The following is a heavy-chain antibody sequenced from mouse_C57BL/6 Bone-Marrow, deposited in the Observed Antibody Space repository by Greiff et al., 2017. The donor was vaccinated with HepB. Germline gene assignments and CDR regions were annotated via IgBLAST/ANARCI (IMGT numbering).Heavy chain of an antibody. D-gene: IGHD2-4*01. CDR3: AKTDYDYAWFAY. J-gene: IGHJ3*01. CDR1: GFSLTSYG. V-gene: IGHV2-4*01. CDR2: IWSGGST. Sequence: VQLKESGPGLVQPSQSLSITCTVSGFSLTSYGVHWVRQPPGKGLEWLGVIWSGGSTDYNAAFISRLSISKDNSKSQVFFKMNSLQADDTAIYYCAKTDYDYAWFAYWGQGTLVTVSA.